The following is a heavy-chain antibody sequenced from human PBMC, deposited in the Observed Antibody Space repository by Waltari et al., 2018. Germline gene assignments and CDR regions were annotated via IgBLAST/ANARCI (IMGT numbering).Heavy chain of an antibody. Sequence: QVQLQESGPGLVKPSETLSLTCAVSGYSISSRYSWGWIRQPPGKGLEWIGSIYHSGSTYYNPSLKSRVTISVDTSKNQFSLKLSSVTAADTAVYYCARQTPQWELLPVYYYGMDVWGQGTTVTVSS. V-gene: IGHV4-38-2*01. D-gene: IGHD1-26*01. CDR2: IYHSGST. CDR3: ARQTPQWELLPVYYYGMDV. J-gene: IGHJ6*02. CDR1: GYSISSRYS.